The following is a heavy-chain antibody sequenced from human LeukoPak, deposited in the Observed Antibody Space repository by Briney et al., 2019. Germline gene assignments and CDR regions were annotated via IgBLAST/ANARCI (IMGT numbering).Heavy chain of an antibody. D-gene: IGHD6-19*01. J-gene: IGHJ6*03. CDR2: ISSSSSYI. CDR1: GFTFTNYS. V-gene: IGHV3-21*01. CDR3: ARDAQWLVPEGYYYYMDV. Sequence: GGSLRLSCAASGFTFTNYSMNWFRQAPGKGLERVSSISSSSSYIFYADSVKGRFTISRDNAKNSLYLQMNSLRAEDTAVYYCARDAQWLVPEGYYYYMDVWGKGTTVTVSS.